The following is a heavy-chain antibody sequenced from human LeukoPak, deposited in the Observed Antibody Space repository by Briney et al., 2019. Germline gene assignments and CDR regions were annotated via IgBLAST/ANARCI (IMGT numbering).Heavy chain of an antibody. CDR1: GDSISSSTYSTTYY. Sequence: SETLSLTCTVSGDSISSSTYSTTYYWGWIRQPPGKGLEWIGSITYSGTTHYNPSLKSRVTISVDTSKNQFSLKLSSVTAADTAVYYCARGPIYYYDSSGRFDYWGQGTLVTVSS. CDR3: ARGPIYYYDSSGRFDY. V-gene: IGHV4-39*07. CDR2: ITYSGTT. J-gene: IGHJ4*02. D-gene: IGHD3-22*01.